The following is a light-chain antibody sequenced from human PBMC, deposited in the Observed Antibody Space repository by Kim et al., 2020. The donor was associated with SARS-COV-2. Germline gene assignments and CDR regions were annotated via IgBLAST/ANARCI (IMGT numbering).Light chain of an antibody. CDR1: QSVGSN. CDR2: GAS. CDR3: QQYYDWPPLT. J-gene: IGKJ4*01. V-gene: IGKV3-15*01. Sequence: SPGERATRSCRASQSVGSNLAWYQQKPGQGPRLLIYGASTRATGIPARFSGSGSGTEFTLTISGLQPEDFAVYFCQQYYDWPPLTFGGGTKVDIK.